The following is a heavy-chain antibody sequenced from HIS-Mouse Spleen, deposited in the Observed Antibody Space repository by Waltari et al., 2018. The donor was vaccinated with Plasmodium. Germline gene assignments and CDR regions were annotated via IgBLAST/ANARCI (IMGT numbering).Heavy chain of an antibody. Sequence: QVTLRESGPALVKPTQTLTLTCTFSGFSLSTSGMCVTWIRQPPGKALEWLARIDWDDDKYYSTSLKTRLNIAKDTSKNQVCLKMTNMDPVDTATYYCARTTYSSSSAKYYYYGMDVWGQGTTVTVSS. CDR2: IDWDDDK. CDR1: GFSLSTSGMC. CDR3: ARTTYSSSSAKYYYYGMDV. J-gene: IGHJ6*02. D-gene: IGHD6-6*01. V-gene: IGHV2-70*15.